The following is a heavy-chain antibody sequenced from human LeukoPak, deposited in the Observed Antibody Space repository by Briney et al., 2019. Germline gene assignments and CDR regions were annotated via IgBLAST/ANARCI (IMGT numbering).Heavy chain of an antibody. J-gene: IGHJ4*02. V-gene: IGHV3-48*03. CDR3: ARDQSWLPDY. CDR2: ISSSGSRT. Sequence: PGGSLRLSCAASGFTFSSYELNWFRQAPGKGLEWLSYISSSGSRTYYAVSVKGRFTISRDNAKNSLYLQMNSLRAEDTAVYYCARDQSWLPDYWGQGTLVTVSS. D-gene: IGHD5-12*01. CDR1: GFTFSSYE.